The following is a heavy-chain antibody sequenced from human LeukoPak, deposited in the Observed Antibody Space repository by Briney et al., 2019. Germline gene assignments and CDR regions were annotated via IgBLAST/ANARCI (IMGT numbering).Heavy chain of an antibody. CDR3: ARESVYSSGWYGY. V-gene: IGHV3-21*01. Sequence: GGSLRLSCAASGFTFSSYAMSWVRQAPGKGLEWVSSISSSSSYIYYADSVKGRFTISRDNAKNSLYLQMNSLRAEDTAVYYCARESVYSSGWYGYWGQGTLVTVSS. J-gene: IGHJ4*02. CDR2: ISSSSSYI. CDR1: GFTFSSYA. D-gene: IGHD6-19*01.